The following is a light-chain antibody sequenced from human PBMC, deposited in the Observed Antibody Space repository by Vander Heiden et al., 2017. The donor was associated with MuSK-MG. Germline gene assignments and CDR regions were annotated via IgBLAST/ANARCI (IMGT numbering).Light chain of an antibody. J-gene: IGLJ3*02. CDR1: SSNVRRNY. V-gene: IGLV1-47*02. Sequence: SVLTQPPSASGTPGQTVAISCSGTSSNVRRNYVYWYQHVAGTAPKLLIFRDDQRPSTVPARFSASKSGASASLVIRELRSEDEADYYCAAWDDSLRGVVIGGGTKLTV. CDR3: AAWDDSLRGVV. CDR2: RDD.